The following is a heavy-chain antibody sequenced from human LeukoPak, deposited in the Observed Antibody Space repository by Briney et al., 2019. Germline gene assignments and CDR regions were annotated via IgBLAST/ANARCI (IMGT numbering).Heavy chain of an antibody. Sequence: PGGSLRLSCAASGLTVSSNYMTWVRQAPGKGLEGVSVIYSGGSTYYADSVKGRFTISRDNSKNTLYLQMNSLRAEDTAVYYCAKAGHYYDSSGYLTPYYFDSWGQGTLVTVSS. J-gene: IGHJ4*02. CDR2: IYSGGST. CDR3: AKAGHYYDSSGYLTPYYFDS. D-gene: IGHD3-22*01. V-gene: IGHV3-66*01. CDR1: GLTVSSNY.